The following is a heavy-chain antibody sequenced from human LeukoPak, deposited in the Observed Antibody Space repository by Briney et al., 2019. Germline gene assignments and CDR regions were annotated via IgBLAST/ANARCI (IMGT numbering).Heavy chain of an antibody. CDR1: GFNVSSNY. Sequence: GGSLRLSCAASGFNVSSNYMSWVRQAPGKGLEWVSVIYSGGSTYYADSVKGRFTISRDNSKNTVYLQMNSLRAEDTAVYYCARARLPKYYFDYWGQGTLVTVSS. V-gene: IGHV3-53*01. J-gene: IGHJ4*02. CDR3: ARARLPKYYFDY. CDR2: IYSGGST. D-gene: IGHD6-25*01.